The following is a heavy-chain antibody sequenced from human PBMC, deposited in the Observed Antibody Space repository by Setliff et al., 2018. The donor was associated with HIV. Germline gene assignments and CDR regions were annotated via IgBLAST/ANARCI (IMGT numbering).Heavy chain of an antibody. CDR3: TRGRHSQTAEAIKFAF. CDR2: MNPNSSNS. D-gene: IGHD2-21*01. Sequence: GASVKVSCKTSGYTFINYDINWVRQATGQGLEWMGWMNPNSSNSGYAQNFQGRVTMTLDTSISTAYMELSSLTSEDTAVYYCTRGRHSQTAEAIKFAFWGQGSLVTVSS. J-gene: IGHJ5*01. V-gene: IGHV1-8*02. CDR1: GYTFINYD.